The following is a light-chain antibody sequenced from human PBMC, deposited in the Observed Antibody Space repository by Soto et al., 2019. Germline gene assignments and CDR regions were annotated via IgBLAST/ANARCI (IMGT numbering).Light chain of an antibody. CDR1: SSNLGAGYD. V-gene: IGLV1-40*01. CDR3: QSYDNSLGVCYV. Sequence: QSVLTQPPTVSGVPEQRVTIYCPGSSSNLGAGYDVPWYQLLPGTAPKLLIYGNRNRPSGVPDRFSGSKSGTSSSLAITGLQAEDEADYYCQSYDNSLGVCYVFGTGTKVTVL. CDR2: GNR. J-gene: IGLJ1*01.